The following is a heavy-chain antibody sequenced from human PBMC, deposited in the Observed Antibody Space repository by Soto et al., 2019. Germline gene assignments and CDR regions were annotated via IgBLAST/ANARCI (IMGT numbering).Heavy chain of an antibody. J-gene: IGHJ6*02. CDR2: ISYDGSNK. V-gene: IGHV3-30-3*01. CDR1: GFTFSSYA. CDR3: ARDHRPVSVGYSYGYLWLSHYYYGMDV. Sequence: GESLKISCAASGFTFSSYAMHWVRQAPGKGLEWVAVISYDGSNKYYADSVKGRFTISRDNSKNTLYLQMNSLRAEDTAVYYCARDHRPVSVGYSYGYLWLSHYYYGMDVWGQGTTVTVSS. D-gene: IGHD5-18*01.